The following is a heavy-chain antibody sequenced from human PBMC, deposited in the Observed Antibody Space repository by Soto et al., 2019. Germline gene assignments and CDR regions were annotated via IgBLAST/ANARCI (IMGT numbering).Heavy chain of an antibody. V-gene: IGHV3-21*01. CDR3: ARDLKVAAAGTGYYYYGMDV. CDR1: GFNFSSYS. J-gene: IGHJ6*02. D-gene: IGHD6-13*01. Sequence: EVQLVESGGGLVKPGGSLRLSCAASGFNFSSYSMNWVRQAPGKGLEWVSSISRSSSNIYYVDSVKGRFTISRDKAKNSLHLQMNSLRAEDTAVYYCARDLKVAAAGTGYYYYGMDVWGQGTTVTVSS. CDR2: ISRSSSNI.